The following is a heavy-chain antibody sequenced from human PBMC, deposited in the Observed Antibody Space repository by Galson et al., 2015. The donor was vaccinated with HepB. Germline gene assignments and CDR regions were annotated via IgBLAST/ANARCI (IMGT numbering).Heavy chain of an antibody. Sequence: SLTCVVSGGSFSTYYWSWIRQPPGKGLEWIGEINQSGSTNYNPSLKSRVTISVDTSKNQFSLKLSSVTAADTAVYYCARRFYGGSITMVRGVRGSIGLDVWGQGTTVTVSS. CDR3: ARRFYGGSITMVRGVRGSIGLDV. V-gene: IGHV4-34*01. J-gene: IGHJ6*02. CDR1: GGSFSTYY. CDR2: INQSGST. D-gene: IGHD3-10*01.